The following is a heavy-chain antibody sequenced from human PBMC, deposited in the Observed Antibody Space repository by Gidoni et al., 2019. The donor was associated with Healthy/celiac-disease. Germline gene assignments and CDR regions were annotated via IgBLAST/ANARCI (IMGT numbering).Heavy chain of an antibody. CDR2: IYYSGST. CDR3: ARGGFGFITYFDY. Sequence: QVQLQESGPGLVKPSQTLSLTCTVSGGSISSGGYYWSWIRQHPGKGLEWIGYIYYSGSTYYNPSLKSRVTISVDTSKNQFSLKLSSETAADTAVYYCARGGFGFITYFDYWGQGTLVTVSS. V-gene: IGHV4-31*03. D-gene: IGHD3-22*01. CDR1: GGSISSGGYY. J-gene: IGHJ4*02.